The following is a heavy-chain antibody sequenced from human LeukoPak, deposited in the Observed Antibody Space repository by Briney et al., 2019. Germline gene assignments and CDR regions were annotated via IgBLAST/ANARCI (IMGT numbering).Heavy chain of an antibody. Sequence: GGSLRLSCAASGFTFSSYSMNWVRQAPGKGLEGVSSISSSSSYIYYADSVKSRFTISRDNAKNSLYLQMNSLRAEDTAVYYCARYPPHYYYMDVWGKGTTVTVSS. J-gene: IGHJ6*03. CDR1: GFTFSSYS. V-gene: IGHV3-21*01. CDR2: ISSSSSYI. CDR3: ARYPPHYYYMDV. D-gene: IGHD2-2*01.